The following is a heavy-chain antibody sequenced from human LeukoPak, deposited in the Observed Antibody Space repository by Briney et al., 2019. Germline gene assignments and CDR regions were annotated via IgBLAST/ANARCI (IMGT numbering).Heavy chain of an antibody. D-gene: IGHD3-10*01. Sequence: GASVKVSCKASGYTFTGYYMHWVRQAPGQGLEWMGWINPKSGDTNYAQKFQVGVTLTRDTSISTAYMELSRLRSDDTAVYYCARGPKGFGNLLLGYWGQGALVTVSS. CDR1: GYTFTGYY. J-gene: IGHJ4*02. CDR2: INPKSGDT. V-gene: IGHV1-2*02. CDR3: ARGPKGFGNLLLGY.